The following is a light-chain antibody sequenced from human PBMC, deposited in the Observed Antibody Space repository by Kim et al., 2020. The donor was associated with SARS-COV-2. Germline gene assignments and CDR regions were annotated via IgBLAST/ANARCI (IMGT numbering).Light chain of an antibody. Sequence: ASVGDRVTITCRASQSISSWLAWYQQKPGKAPKLLIYKASSLESGVPSRFSGSGSGTEFTLTISSLQPDDFATYYCQQYNSYSYTFGQGTKVDIK. CDR3: QQYNSYSYT. CDR1: QSISSW. J-gene: IGKJ2*01. CDR2: KAS. V-gene: IGKV1-5*03.